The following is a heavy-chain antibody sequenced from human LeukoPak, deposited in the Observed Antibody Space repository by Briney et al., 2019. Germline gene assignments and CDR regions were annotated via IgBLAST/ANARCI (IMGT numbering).Heavy chain of an antibody. CDR3: AKDMYIVVVPAALFDP. V-gene: IGHV3-23*01. J-gene: IGHJ5*02. Sequence: PGGSLRLSCAASGFTFSSYAMSWVRQAPGKGLEWVSAISGSGGSTYYADSVKGRFTISRDNSKNTLYLQMNSLRAEDTAVYYCAKDMYIVVVPAALFDPWGQGTLVTVSS. CDR2: ISGSGGST. D-gene: IGHD2-2*01. CDR1: GFTFSSYA.